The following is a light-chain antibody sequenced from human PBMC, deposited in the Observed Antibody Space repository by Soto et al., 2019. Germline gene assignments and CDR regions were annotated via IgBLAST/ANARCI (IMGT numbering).Light chain of an antibody. J-gene: IGKJ2*01. Sequence: DVVMTQSPLSLPVSPGEPASISCRSSHNLLHPNGYNHLYWYLQKPRQSPQLLIYLGSNRASGVPDRFSSSGSGGYFTLKISSVKAEDVGVFSCMQSLQTPYTFGQGTKLEI. CDR2: LGS. V-gene: IGKV2-28*01. CDR1: HNLLHPNGYNH. CDR3: MQSLQTPYT.